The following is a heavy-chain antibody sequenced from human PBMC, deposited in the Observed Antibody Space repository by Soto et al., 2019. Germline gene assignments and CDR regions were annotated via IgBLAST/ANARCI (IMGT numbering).Heavy chain of an antibody. CDR1: GFTFSNYV. CDR3: AKVAPVVVVAATTDY. J-gene: IGHJ4*02. CDR2: ISGSGDNT. V-gene: IGHV3-23*01. D-gene: IGHD2-15*01. Sequence: GGSLRLSCAASGFTFSNYVMSWVRQAPGKGLEWVSSISGSGDNTYYADSVKGRFTISRDNSKSTLYLQMNSLRAEDTAVYYCAKVAPVVVVAATTDYWGQGTLVTVSS.